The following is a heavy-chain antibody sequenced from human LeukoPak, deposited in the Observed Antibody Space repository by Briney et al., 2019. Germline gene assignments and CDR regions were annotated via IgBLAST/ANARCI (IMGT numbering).Heavy chain of an antibody. Sequence: PGGSLRLSCAASGFTVSSNYMSWVRQAPGKGLEWVSGISGSGGNTYYADSVRGRLSIPRDNSKNTLYLQVNSLRAEDTAVYYCAKGGTEAGTLALDYRGQGTLVTVSS. J-gene: IGHJ4*02. V-gene: IGHV3-23*01. CDR1: GFTVSSNY. CDR3: AKGGTEAGTLALDY. D-gene: IGHD6-19*01. CDR2: ISGSGGNT.